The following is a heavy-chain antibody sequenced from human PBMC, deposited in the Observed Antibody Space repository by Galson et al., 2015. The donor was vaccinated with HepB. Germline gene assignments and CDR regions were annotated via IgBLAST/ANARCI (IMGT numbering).Heavy chain of an antibody. Sequence: SVKVSCKASGYSFIDYYVHWVRQAPGLGLEWLGRINPNNGGTSYTQRLQGRVTMTRDTSISTVYKELTRLTSDDTAVYYCARDFSNYVGAHYYYYMDVWGQGTTVTVSS. CDR1: GYSFIDYY. J-gene: IGHJ6*03. V-gene: IGHV1-2*06. D-gene: IGHD4-11*01. CDR2: INPNNGGT. CDR3: ARDFSNYVGAHYYYYMDV.